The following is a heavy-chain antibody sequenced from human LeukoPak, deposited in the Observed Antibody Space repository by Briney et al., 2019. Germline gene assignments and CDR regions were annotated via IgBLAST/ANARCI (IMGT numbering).Heavy chain of an antibody. V-gene: IGHV4-39*02. Sequence: PSETLPLTCNVSGASLGSDSYSWVWLRQPPGRALEWIGSVYYSGSTYYTPSLKSRVTISVDMSRNHFSLRLNSVAAADTAVYYCARRYKDMVVVPAVFYFDYWGRGILSPSLQ. D-gene: IGHD2-2*01. CDR3: ARRYKDMVVVPAVFYFDY. CDR2: VYYSGST. J-gene: IGHJ4*02. CDR1: GASLGSDSYS.